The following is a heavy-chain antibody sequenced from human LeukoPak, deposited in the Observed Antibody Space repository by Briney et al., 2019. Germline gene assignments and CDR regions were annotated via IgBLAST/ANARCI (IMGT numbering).Heavy chain of an antibody. Sequence: SVKVSCKAPGGTFSSYAISWVRQAPGQGLEWMGEIIPIFGTANYAQKFQGRVTITADESTSTDYMELSSLRSEDTAVYYCARGYGDYVSFYYYYYMDVWGKGTTVTVSS. J-gene: IGHJ6*03. CDR1: GGTFSSYA. CDR2: IIPIFGTA. D-gene: IGHD4-17*01. CDR3: ARGYGDYVSFYYYYYMDV. V-gene: IGHV1-69*13.